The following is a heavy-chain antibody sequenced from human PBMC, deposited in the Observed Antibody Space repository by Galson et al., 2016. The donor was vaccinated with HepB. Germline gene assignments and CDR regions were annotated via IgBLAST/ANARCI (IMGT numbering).Heavy chain of an antibody. CDR1: GFSLSTSGMC. Sequence: PALVKPTQTLTLTCTFSGFSLSTSGMCVIWIRQPPGKALEWLALIDWDDDKFYRTSLRARLTISKDTSKDQVVLRMTNMDPVDTATYYCARIRWSGSHLDAFDFWGRGTTVTFSS. CDR3: ARIRWSGSHLDAFDF. J-gene: IGHJ3*01. V-gene: IGHV2-70*01. D-gene: IGHD1-26*01. CDR2: IDWDDDK.